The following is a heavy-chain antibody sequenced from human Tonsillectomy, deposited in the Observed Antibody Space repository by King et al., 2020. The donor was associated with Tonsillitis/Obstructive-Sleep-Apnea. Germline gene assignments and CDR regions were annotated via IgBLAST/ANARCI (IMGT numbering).Heavy chain of an antibody. CDR3: VGRQDYCDYEDWYFDL. D-gene: IGHD4-17*01. CDR2: IYYRWNT. V-gene: IGHV4-59*01. J-gene: IGHJ2*01. Sequence: WSWIRQPPGKGLQWIGYIYYRWNTNYNPSLKIRFTMSVDTAKNQFSLKLSSMTTADTAVYYCVGRQDYCDYEDWYFDLWGRGTMVTVSS.